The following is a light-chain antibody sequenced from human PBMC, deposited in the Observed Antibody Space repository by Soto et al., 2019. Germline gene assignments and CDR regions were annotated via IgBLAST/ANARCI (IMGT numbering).Light chain of an antibody. CDR3: QQRSNWPELT. CDR2: DAS. Sequence: EIVLTQSPATLSLSPGERATLSCRASQSVSSYLAWYQQKPGQAPRLLIYDASNRATGIPARFSGSGSGTDFTLTISSLEPEDFAVYYCQQRSNWPELTFGVGTKLEIK. V-gene: IGKV3-11*01. J-gene: IGKJ4*01. CDR1: QSVSSY.